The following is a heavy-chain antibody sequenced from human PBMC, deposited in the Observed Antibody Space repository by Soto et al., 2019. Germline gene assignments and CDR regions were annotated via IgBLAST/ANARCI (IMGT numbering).Heavy chain of an antibody. Sequence: SETLSLTCAVYGGSFSGYYWSWIRRPPGKGLEWIGEINHSGSTNYNPSLKSRVTISVDTSKNQFSLKLSSVTAADTAVYYCARGKRFSTQPYYFYYWGQGTLVTVSS. CDR1: GGSFSGYY. CDR2: INHSGST. V-gene: IGHV4-34*01. CDR3: ARGKRFSTQPYYFYY. D-gene: IGHD3-3*01. J-gene: IGHJ4*02.